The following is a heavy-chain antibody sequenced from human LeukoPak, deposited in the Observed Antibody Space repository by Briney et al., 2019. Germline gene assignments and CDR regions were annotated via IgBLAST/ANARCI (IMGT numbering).Heavy chain of an antibody. D-gene: IGHD2-2*01. CDR2: IYAGDSDT. CDR1: GYSFITYW. J-gene: IGHJ4*02. CDR3: VRHLSDITSCPNY. V-gene: IGHV5-51*01. Sequence: GESLKISCKGSGYSFITYWIGWVRQMPGKGLEWMGIIYAGDSDTRYSPSLQGQVTISVDKSIRTAYLQWNSLKASDTAIYYCVRHLSDITSCPNYWGPGTLITVAS.